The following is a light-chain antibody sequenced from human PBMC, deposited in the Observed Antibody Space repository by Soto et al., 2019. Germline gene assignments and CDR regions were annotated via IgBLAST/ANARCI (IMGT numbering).Light chain of an antibody. CDR3: LVIYGGVGEV. CDR1: TLAVTSGHY. Sequence: QAVVTQGPSLTVSPGGTVTLTCGSSTLAVTSGHYLHWFQQKPGQAPRTLIYDTSNKPPWTPARFSGSLLGGKAALTLSGAQPEDEADYYCLVIYGGVGEVFGAGTKVTVL. CDR2: DTS. V-gene: IGLV7-46*01. J-gene: IGLJ1*01.